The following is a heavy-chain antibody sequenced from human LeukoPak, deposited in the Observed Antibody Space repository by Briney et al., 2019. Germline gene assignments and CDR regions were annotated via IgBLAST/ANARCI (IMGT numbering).Heavy chain of an antibody. CDR3: AGKLRLGGNWFDP. V-gene: IGHV1-69*05. Sequence: EASVKVSCKASGGTFSSYAISWVRQAPGQGLEWMGGIIPIFGTANYAQKFQGRVTITTDESTSTAYMELSSLRSEDTAVYYCAGKLRLGGNWFDPWGQGTLVSVSS. J-gene: IGHJ5*02. CDR1: GGTFSSYA. CDR2: IIPIFGTA. D-gene: IGHD1-26*01.